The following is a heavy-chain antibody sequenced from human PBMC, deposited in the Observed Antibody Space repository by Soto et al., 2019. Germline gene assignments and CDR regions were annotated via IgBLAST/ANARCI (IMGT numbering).Heavy chain of an antibody. CDR2: ISWNSGTI. D-gene: IGHD5-18*01. V-gene: IGHV3-9*01. Sequence: QTGGSLRLSCAASGFTFGDYAMDRVRQAPGKGLEWVSGISWNSGTIGYADSVKGRFTISRDNAKNSLYLQMNSLRAEDTAFYYCAKGLERGYSLGFDCRGQGTLVTVSS. J-gene: IGHJ4*02. CDR3: AKGLERGYSLGFDC. CDR1: GFTFGDYA.